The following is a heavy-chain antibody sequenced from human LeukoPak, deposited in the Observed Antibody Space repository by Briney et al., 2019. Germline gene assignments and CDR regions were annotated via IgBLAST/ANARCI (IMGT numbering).Heavy chain of an antibody. J-gene: IGHJ4*02. D-gene: IGHD6-19*01. CDR1: GYTLTAYY. CDR2: IDPTTVAT. Sequence: GASVKVSCKASGYTLTAYYIHWVRQAPGQGLEWMGWIDPTTVATNYAQKFQDRVMMTRDTSISTVYMELRRLRSDDTAVYYCARVTSGWKNFDYWGQGTLVTVSS. CDR3: ARVTSGWKNFDY. V-gene: IGHV1-2*02.